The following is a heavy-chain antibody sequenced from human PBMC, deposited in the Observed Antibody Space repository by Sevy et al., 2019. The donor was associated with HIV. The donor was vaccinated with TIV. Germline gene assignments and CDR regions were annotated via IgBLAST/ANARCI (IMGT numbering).Heavy chain of an antibody. J-gene: IGHJ5*01. CDR1: GDSVSSNGAA. D-gene: IGHD4-17*01. CDR2: TYYRSKWYN. CDR3: ERAVTTWDGRGGNCFDS. Sequence: SQTLSLTCAISGDSVSSNGAAWNWIRQSPSRGLEWLGRTYYRSKWYNNYAVSVKSRITINPDTSKNQFSLHLDSMTPEDTDVYYCERAVTTWDGRGGNCFDSWGQGILVTVSS. V-gene: IGHV6-1*01.